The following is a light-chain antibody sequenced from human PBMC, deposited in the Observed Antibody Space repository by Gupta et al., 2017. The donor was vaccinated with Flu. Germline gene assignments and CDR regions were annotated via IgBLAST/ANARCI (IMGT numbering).Light chain of an antibody. CDR2: GAS. J-gene: IGKJ4*01. CDR3: QYYGNCH. V-gene: IGKV3-20*01. Sequence: EIVLTQSPGTLSLSPGERATLSCRASQTVTSSYLAWYQQKPGQAPRLLIYGASSRATGITDRFSGSGSGTDFTLTISRLEPEDFEVYCCQYYGNCHFGEGTKVEIK. CDR1: QTVTSSY.